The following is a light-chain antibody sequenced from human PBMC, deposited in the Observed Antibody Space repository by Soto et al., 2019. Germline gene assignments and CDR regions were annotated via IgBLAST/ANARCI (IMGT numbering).Light chain of an antibody. V-gene: IGKV1-5*01. Sequence: DIQMTQSPSTLSASVGDRVTITCRASQSISSWLAWYQQKPGKAPKLLIYDASSLESGVPSRFSGSGSGTYFTLTIRSLQPDDFATYYCQQYNSYPLTFGQGTKVEIK. CDR2: DAS. J-gene: IGKJ1*01. CDR3: QQYNSYPLT. CDR1: QSISSW.